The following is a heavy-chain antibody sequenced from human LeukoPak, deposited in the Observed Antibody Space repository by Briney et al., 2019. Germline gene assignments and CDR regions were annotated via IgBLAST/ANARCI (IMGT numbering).Heavy chain of an antibody. CDR1: GGTFSSYA. D-gene: IGHD1-26*01. J-gene: IGHJ4*02. V-gene: IGHV1-69*04. CDR2: ITPILGIA. Sequence: GASVKVSCKASGGTFSSYAISWVRQTPGQGREWMGRITPILGIANYAQKFQGRVTITADKSTSTAYLEVSSLRSEDTAVYYCEGIAVGATEGDYWGQGTLVTVSS. CDR3: EGIAVGATEGDY.